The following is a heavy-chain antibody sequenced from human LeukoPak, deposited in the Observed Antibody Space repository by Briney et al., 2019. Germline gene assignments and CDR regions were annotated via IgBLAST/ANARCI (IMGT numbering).Heavy chain of an antibody. D-gene: IGHD2-21*02. CDR2: ISGSGGST. Sequence: GGSLRLSCAASGFTFSSYGMSWVRQAPGKGLEWVSAISGSGGSTYYADSVKGRFTISRDNSKNTLYLQMNSLRAEDTAVYYCAKALAYCGGDCYSSGAFDIWGQGTMVTVSS. CDR1: GFTFSSYG. CDR3: AKALAYCGGDCYSSGAFDI. V-gene: IGHV3-23*01. J-gene: IGHJ3*02.